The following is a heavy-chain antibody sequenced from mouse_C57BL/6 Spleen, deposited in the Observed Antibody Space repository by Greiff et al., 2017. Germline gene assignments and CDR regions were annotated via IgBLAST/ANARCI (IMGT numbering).Heavy chain of an antibody. CDR1: GYTFTSYW. CDR3: ARSNYGSSPYFDY. CDR2: INPSHGGT. J-gene: IGHJ2*01. V-gene: IGHV1-53*01. Sequence: QVQLLQPGTELVKPGASVKLSCKASGYTFTSYWMHWVKQRPGQGLEWIGNINPSHGGTNYKEKFKSKATLTVDKSSSTAYMQLSSLTSENSAVYYCARSNYGSSPYFDYWGQGTTLTVSS. D-gene: IGHD1-1*01.